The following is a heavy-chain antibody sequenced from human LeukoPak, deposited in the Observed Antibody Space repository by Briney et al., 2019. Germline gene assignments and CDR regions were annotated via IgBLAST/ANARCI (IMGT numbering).Heavy chain of an antibody. CDR3: AKVGRKYYYGSGSLLGNDY. V-gene: IGHV3-23*01. CDR1: GFTFSSYA. CDR2: ISGSGGST. J-gene: IGHJ4*02. D-gene: IGHD3-10*01. Sequence: TGGSLRLSCAASGFTFSSYAMSWVRQAPGKGLEWVSAISGSGGSTYYADSVKGRFTISRDNSKNTLYLQMNSLRAEDTAVYYYAKVGRKYYYGSGSLLGNDYWGQGTLVTVSS.